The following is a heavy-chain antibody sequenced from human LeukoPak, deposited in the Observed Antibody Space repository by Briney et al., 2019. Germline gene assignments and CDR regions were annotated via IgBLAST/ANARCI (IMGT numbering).Heavy chain of an antibody. Sequence: ASVQVSCKSSRYTFSTYGVTWVRQAPGQGLEWVGWISADNGNANYAQSLQGRVTMTTDTSTSKFYMELRSLRSDDTAVYYCATTPPGSYLDYWGQGTLVTVSS. V-gene: IGHV1-18*01. D-gene: IGHD1-26*01. J-gene: IGHJ4*02. CDR2: ISADNGNA. CDR3: ATTPPGSYLDY. CDR1: RYTFSTYG.